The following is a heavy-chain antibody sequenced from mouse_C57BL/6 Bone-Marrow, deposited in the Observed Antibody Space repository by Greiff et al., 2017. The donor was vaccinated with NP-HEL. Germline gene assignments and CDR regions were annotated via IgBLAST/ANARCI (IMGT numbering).Heavy chain of an antibody. V-gene: IGHV5-6*01. CDR1: GFTFSSYG. Sequence: EVKLMESGGDLVKPGGSLKLSCAASGFTFSSYGMSWVRQTPDKRLEWVATISSGGSYTYYPDSVKGRFTISRDNAKNTLYLQMSSLKSEDTAMYYCARHYYGSSHDYWGEGTTLTGSS. D-gene: IGHD1-1*01. J-gene: IGHJ2*01. CDR3: ARHYYGSSHDY. CDR2: ISSGGSYT.